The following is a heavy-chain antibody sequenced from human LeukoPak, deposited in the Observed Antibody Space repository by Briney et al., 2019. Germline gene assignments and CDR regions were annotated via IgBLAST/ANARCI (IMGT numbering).Heavy chain of an antibody. V-gene: IGHV4-59*01. D-gene: IGHD6-13*01. CDR2: TYYDGTT. CDR1: GGSMSSYY. J-gene: IGHJ4*02. CDR3: ARSTRWSSSWDY. Sequence: PSETLSLACTVSGGSMSSYYWSWIRQSPGKGLEWIGYTYYDGTTNYNPSLKSRVTISVDTSKNQFSLKLSSVTAADTAVYYCARSTRWSSSWDYWGQGTLVTVSS.